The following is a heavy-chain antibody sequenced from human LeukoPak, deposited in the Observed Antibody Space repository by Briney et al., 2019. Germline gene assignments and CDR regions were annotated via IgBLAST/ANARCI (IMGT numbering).Heavy chain of an antibody. CDR1: GYTFTSYG. CDR2: ISAYNGNT. J-gene: IGHJ5*02. V-gene: IGHV1-18*01. Sequence: GASVKVSCKASGYTFTSYGISWVRQAPGQGLEWMGWISAYNGNTNYAQKLQGRVTMTTDTSTSTAYMELRSLRSDDTAVYHCARVRGYYGSGSYSPNWFDPWGQGTLVTVSS. CDR3: ARVRGYYGSGSYSPNWFDP. D-gene: IGHD3-10*01.